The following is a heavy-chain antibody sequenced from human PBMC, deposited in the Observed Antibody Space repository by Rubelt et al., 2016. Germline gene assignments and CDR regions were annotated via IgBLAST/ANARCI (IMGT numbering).Heavy chain of an antibody. CDR3: ASRITIVGVVMTNGMDV. J-gene: IGHJ6*02. Sequence: QVQLVQSGAEVKKPGASVKVSCKASGYTFTSYDINWVRQATGQGLEWMGWMNPNSGNTGYAQKFQGRVTMTRNTSISTAYMELSGLRSEDTAVYYCASRITIVGVVMTNGMDVWGQGTTVTVSS. CDR2: MNPNSGNT. D-gene: IGHD3-3*01. CDR1: GYTFTSYD. V-gene: IGHV1-8*01.